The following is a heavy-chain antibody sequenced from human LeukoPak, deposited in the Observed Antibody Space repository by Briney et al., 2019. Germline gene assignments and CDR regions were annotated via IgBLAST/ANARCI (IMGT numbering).Heavy chain of an antibody. V-gene: IGHV3-21*01. CDR3: ARTVNGYYDILTGYYLRYYYYMDV. D-gene: IGHD3-9*01. J-gene: IGHJ6*03. CDR2: ISSSSSYI. CDR1: GFTFSSFT. Sequence: GGSLRLSCAASGFTFSSFTMNWVRQAPGKGLEWVSSISSSSSYIYSADSVKGRFTIPRDNAKNSLYLQMNSLRAEDTAVYYCARTVNGYYDILTGYYLRYYYYMDVWGKGTTVTVSS.